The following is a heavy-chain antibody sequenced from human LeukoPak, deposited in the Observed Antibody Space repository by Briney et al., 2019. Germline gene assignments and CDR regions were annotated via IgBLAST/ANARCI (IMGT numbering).Heavy chain of an antibody. CDR2: IIPILGIA. D-gene: IGHD3-10*01. V-gene: IGHV1-69*04. CDR3: ARDRVESRHYYYYMDV. CDR1: GGTFSSYA. Sequence: SVKVSCKASGGTFSSYAISWVRQAPGQGLEWMGRIIPILGIANYAQKFQGRVTITADKSTSTAYMELSSLRSEDTAVYYCARDRVESRHYYYYMDVWGKGTTVTVSS. J-gene: IGHJ6*03.